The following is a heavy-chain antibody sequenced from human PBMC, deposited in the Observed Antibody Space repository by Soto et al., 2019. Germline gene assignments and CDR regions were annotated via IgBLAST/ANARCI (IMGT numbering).Heavy chain of an antibody. D-gene: IGHD2-8*01. J-gene: IGHJ6*04. V-gene: IGHV4-59*01. CDR2: IYYRGST. Sequence: PSETLSLTCVVSGGSLSSYYWSWIRQTPGQGLEWIGYIYYRGSTNYNPSLKSRVTISVDTSKNQFSLKLSSVTAADPAVYFCARDIMGTNSCCYGMEVWGKG. CDR1: GGSLSSYY. CDR3: ARDIMGTNSCCYGMEV.